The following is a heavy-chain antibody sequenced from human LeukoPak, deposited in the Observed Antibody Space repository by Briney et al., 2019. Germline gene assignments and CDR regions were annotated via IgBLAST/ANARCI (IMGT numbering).Heavy chain of an antibody. CDR2: INHSGST. D-gene: IGHD2-2*03. Sequence: SETLSLTCAVYGGSFSGYYWSWIRQPPGKGLEWIGEINHSGSTNYNPSLKSRVTISVDTSKNQFSLKLSSVTAADTAVYYCASYGYCSSTSCYYNWFDPWGQGTLVTVSS. J-gene: IGHJ5*02. CDR1: GGSFSGYY. V-gene: IGHV4-34*01. CDR3: ASYGYCSSTSCYYNWFDP.